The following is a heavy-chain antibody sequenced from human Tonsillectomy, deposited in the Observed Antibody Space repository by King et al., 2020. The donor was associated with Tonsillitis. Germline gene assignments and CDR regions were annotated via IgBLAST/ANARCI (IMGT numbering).Heavy chain of an antibody. D-gene: IGHD6-13*01. V-gene: IGHV1-58*02. CDR1: GFTFSNSA. J-gene: IGHJ6*02. CDR3: AAHPYGSSWSRLYYYGMDV. CDR2: IVVGSGNT. Sequence: QLVESGPEVKKPGTSVKVSCTASGFTFSNSAMQWVRQDRGQRLEWKGWIVVGSGNTNYAQKFQERVTITRDMSTSTTYMELSSLRSEETAVYYCAAHPYGSSWSRLYYYGMDVWGQGTTVTVSS.